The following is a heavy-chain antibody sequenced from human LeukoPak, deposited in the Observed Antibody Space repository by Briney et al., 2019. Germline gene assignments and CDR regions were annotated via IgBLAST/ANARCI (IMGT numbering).Heavy chain of an antibody. Sequence: GGSLRFSCAASGFTFSNYGMHWVRQAPGKGLEWVAFIRYDGSNKYYADSVKGRFTISRDNSKNTLYLQMNSLRVEDTAVYYCAKDRIVGATTSYDYFDYWGQGTLVTVSS. CDR1: GFTFSNYG. J-gene: IGHJ4*02. D-gene: IGHD1-26*01. CDR3: AKDRIVGATTSYDYFDY. CDR2: IRYDGSNK. V-gene: IGHV3-30*02.